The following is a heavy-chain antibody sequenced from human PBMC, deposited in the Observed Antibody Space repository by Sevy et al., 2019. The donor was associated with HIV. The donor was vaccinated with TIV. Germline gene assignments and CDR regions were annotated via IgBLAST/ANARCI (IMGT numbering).Heavy chain of an antibody. CDR3: AGESIAAAGDFDY. D-gene: IGHD6-13*01. CDR2: IYYSGST. J-gene: IGHJ4*02. V-gene: IGHV4-59*01. CDR1: GGSINNYY. Sequence: SETLSLTCTVSGGSINNYYWSWIRQPPGKGLEWIGYIYYSGSTNYNPSLKSRVTISVDTSKNQFSLKLGSGTAADTAVYYCAGESIAAAGDFDYWGQGTLVTVSS.